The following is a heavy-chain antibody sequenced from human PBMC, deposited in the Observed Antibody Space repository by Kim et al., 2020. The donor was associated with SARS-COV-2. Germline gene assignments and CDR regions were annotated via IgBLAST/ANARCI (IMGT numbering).Heavy chain of an antibody. CDR2: ISWNSGSI. J-gene: IGHJ6*02. V-gene: IGHV3-9*01. Sequence: SLRLSCAVSGFTFDDYAMNWVSQGPGKGLEGVSGISWNSGSIGYVDSVKGRFTISRENAKNSLYLQMNSLRAEDTDLYYCAKDMRSYWRGYIPPYYYYGIYVWGQGTTVTVSS. D-gene: IGHD3-3*01. CDR1: GFTFDDYA. CDR3: AKDMRSYWRGYIPPYYYYGIYV.